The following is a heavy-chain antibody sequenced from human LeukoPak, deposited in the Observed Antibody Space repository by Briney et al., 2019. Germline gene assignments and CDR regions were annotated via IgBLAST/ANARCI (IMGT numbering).Heavy chain of an antibody. CDR1: GFTFSSYS. V-gene: IGHV3-21*01. Sequence: GGSLRLSCAASGFTFSSYSMIWVRHAPGKGLEWVSSISSSCSYIYYADSVKGRFTISRENAKNSLYLQMNGLRAEDTAVYYCARAPVYCSSTSCYSPSGFDYWGQGTLVSVSS. CDR3: ARAPVYCSSTSCYSPSGFDY. CDR2: ISSSCSYI. J-gene: IGHJ4*02. D-gene: IGHD2-2*01.